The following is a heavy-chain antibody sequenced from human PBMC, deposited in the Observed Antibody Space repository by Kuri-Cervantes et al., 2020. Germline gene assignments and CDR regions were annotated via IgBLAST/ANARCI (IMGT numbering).Heavy chain of an antibody. CDR1: GGTFSSYA. D-gene: IGHD5-12*01. J-gene: IGHJ6*03. V-gene: IGHV1-69*06. Sequence: SVKVSCKASGGTFSSYAILWVRQAPGQGLEWMGGIIPIFGTANYAQKFQGRVTITADKSTSTAYMELRSLRSDDTAVYYCARGYSGYDYYYYYMDVWGKGTTVTVSS. CDR3: ARGYSGYDYYYYYMDV. CDR2: IIPIFGTA.